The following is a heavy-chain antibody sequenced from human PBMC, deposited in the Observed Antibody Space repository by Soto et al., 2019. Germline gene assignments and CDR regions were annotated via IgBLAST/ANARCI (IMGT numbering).Heavy chain of an antibody. Sequence: EVQLVESGGGLVQPGGSLRLSCAASGFSFSSYWMHWVRQAPGKGLVWVSRIQSDGSSTTYADSVKGRFTISRENAKNTLFLQMNSLRAEDTAVYYCARDRYYFGFDYWGQGTLVTVSS. CDR3: ARDRYYFGFDY. J-gene: IGHJ4*02. V-gene: IGHV3-74*01. CDR2: IQSDGSST. CDR1: GFSFSSYW. D-gene: IGHD3-10*01.